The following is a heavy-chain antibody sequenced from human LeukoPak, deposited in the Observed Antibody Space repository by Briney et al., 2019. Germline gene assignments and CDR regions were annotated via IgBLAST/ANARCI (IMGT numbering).Heavy chain of an antibody. J-gene: IGHJ4*02. D-gene: IGHD3-10*01. CDR1: GFTFSSYS. CDR3: ARDLRGTGE. Sequence: PGGSLRLSCAASGFTFSSYSMNWVRQAPGKGLEWVSYISSSSSTIYYADSVKGRFTISRGNAKNSLYLQMNSLRAEDTAVYYCARDLRGTGEWGQGTLVTVSS. V-gene: IGHV3-48*04. CDR2: ISSSSSTI.